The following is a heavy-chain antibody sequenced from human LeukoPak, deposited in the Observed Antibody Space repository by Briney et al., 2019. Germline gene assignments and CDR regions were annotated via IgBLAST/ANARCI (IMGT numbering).Heavy chain of an antibody. CDR3: AKDLVATTYRDAFDI. V-gene: IGHV3-23*01. Sequence: LGGSLRLSCAASGFTFSSYDMSWVRQAPGKGLEWVSYISGAGGTTYYADSVKGRFTISRDNSKNTMYLQMNSLRAEDTAVYYCAKDLVATTYRDAFDIWGQGTMVTVSS. D-gene: IGHD5-12*01. J-gene: IGHJ3*02. CDR1: GFTFSSYD. CDR2: ISGAGGTT.